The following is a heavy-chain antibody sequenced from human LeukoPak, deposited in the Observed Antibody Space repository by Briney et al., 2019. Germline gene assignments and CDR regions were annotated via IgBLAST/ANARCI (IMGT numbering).Heavy chain of an antibody. D-gene: IGHD1-14*01. V-gene: IGHV3-23*01. CDR2: ISGSGGSR. CDR3: ARSFVYRFDY. CDR1: GFTFSSYA. J-gene: IGHJ4*02. Sequence: GGSLRPSCAASGFTFSSYAMSWVRQAPGKGLEWVSAISGSGGSRYYADSVKGRFTISGDDSKNTLYLHMNSLRAEDTAVYYCARSFVYRFDYWGQGTLVTVSS.